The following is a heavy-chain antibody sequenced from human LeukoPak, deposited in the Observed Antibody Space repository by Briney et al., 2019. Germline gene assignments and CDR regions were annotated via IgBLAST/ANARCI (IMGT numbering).Heavy chain of an antibody. D-gene: IGHD1-26*01. CDR3: ARDEGATFGDAFDI. CDR1: GGSISSSTYY. V-gene: IGHV4-39*02. CDR2: FYDSGST. J-gene: IGHJ3*02. Sequence: SETLSLTCTVSGGSISSSTYYWDWIRQPPGKGLEWIGNFYDSGSTWYNPSLKSRVTISGDTSKNQFSLKLTSVTAADTAVYYCARDEGATFGDAFDIWGQGTMVTVSS.